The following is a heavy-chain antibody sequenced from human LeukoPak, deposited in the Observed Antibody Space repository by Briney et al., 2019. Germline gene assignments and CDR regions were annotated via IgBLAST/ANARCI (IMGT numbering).Heavy chain of an antibody. CDR2: ISAYNGNT. V-gene: IGHV1-18*01. CDR1: GYTFTSYG. J-gene: IGHJ4*02. D-gene: IGHD3/OR15-3a*01. Sequence: ASVKVSCKASGYTFTSYGIIWVRQAPGQGLEWMGWISAYNGNTNYAQKLQGRVTMTTDTSTSTAYMELRSLRSDDTAVYYCARSYDNFWPANNDYWGQGTLVTVSS. CDR3: ARSYDNFWPANNDY.